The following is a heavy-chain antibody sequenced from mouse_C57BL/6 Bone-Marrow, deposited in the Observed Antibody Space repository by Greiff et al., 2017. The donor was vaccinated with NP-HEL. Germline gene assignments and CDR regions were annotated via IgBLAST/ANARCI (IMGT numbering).Heavy chain of an antibody. CDR1: GYTFTSYG. J-gene: IGHJ3*01. Sequence: VKLMESGAELARPGASVKLSCKASGYTFTSYGISWVKQRTGQGLEWIGEIYPRSGNTYYNEKFKGKATLTADKSSSTAYMELRSLTSEYSAVYFCARGIYYYGWFAYWGQGTLVTVSA. D-gene: IGHD1-1*01. CDR3: ARGIYYYGWFAY. V-gene: IGHV1-81*01. CDR2: IYPRSGNT.